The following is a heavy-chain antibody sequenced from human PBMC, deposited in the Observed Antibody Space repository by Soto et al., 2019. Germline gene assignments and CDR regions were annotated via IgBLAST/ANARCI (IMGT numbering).Heavy chain of an antibody. J-gene: IGHJ4*02. CDR3: ARALDSSATVGY. CDR1: GGSISSGDYY. CDR2: IYYSGST. V-gene: IGHV4-30-4*01. D-gene: IGHD3-22*01. Sequence: LSLTCTVSGGSISSGDYYWSWIRQPPGKGLEWIGYIYYSGSTYYNPSLKSRVTISVDTSKNQFSLKLSSVTAADTAVYYCARALDSSATVGYWGQGTLVTVSS.